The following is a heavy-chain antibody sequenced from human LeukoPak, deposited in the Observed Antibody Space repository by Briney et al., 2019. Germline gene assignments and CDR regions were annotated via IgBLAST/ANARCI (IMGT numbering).Heavy chain of an antibody. J-gene: IGHJ6*01. D-gene: IGHD3-10*01. CDR3: ARAVREYYYDGMDV. CDR2: IYSGGST. Sequence: PGGSLRLSCAASGFTVSSNYMSWVRQAPGKGLEWVSVIYSGGSTYYADSAKGGFTISRNNSKNTLYLQMNSLRAEDTAVYYCARAVREYYYDGMDVWGQATTVSDCS. V-gene: IGHV3-66*01. CDR1: GFTVSSNY.